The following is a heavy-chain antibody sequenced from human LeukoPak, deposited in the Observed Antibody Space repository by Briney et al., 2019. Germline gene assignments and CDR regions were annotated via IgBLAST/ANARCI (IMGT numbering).Heavy chain of an antibody. CDR1: GFTFHDYA. V-gene: IGHV3-9*01. D-gene: IGHD4-17*01. CDR3: AKALGSTVTTRTYFDY. Sequence: GGSLRLSCAASGFTFHDYAMHWVRHAPEKGLEWVSGLSWNGGNMGYAESVGGRFTISRDNAGNSLYLQMNSLRPEDTALYYCAKALGSTVTTRTYFDYWGQGTLVTVSS. CDR2: LSWNGGNM. J-gene: IGHJ4*02.